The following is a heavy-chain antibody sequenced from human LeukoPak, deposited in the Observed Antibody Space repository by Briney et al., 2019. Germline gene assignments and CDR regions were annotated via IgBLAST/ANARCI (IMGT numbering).Heavy chain of an antibody. J-gene: IGHJ6*03. CDR1: GFTFSSYA. D-gene: IGHD1-26*01. Sequence: GRSLRLSCAASGFTFSSYAMHWVRQAPGKGLEWEAVISYDGSNKYYADSVKGRFTIPRDNSYNTLYLQMNRLRAEDTSVYYCAKERGQIYYIYYMDVWGKGTTVTVSS. V-gene: IGHV3-30*07. CDR2: ISYDGSNK. CDR3: AKERGQIYYIYYMDV.